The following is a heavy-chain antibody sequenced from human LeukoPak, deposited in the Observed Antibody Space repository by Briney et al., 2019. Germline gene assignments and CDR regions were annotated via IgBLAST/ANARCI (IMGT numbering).Heavy chain of an antibody. CDR1: GYTFTSYY. CDR3: AIVGARPPFDY. J-gene: IGHJ4*02. CDR2: VNPSGGST. V-gene: IGHV1-46*01. Sequence: ASVKVSCKASGYTFTSYYMHWVRQAPGQGLEWMGIVNPSGGSTSYAQKFQGRVTMTRDTSTSTVYMELSSLRSEDTAVYYCAIVGARPPFDYWGQGTLVTVSS. D-gene: IGHD1-26*01.